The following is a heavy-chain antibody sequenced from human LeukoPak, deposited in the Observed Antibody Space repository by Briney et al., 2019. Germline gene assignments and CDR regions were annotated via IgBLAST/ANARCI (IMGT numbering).Heavy chain of an antibody. J-gene: IGHJ4*02. V-gene: IGHV3-43*01. D-gene: IGHD3-10*02. Sequence: GGSLRLSCATSGFNFDRYTIHWVRQAPGKGLEWVSLAGWAGGTTFYPDSVRGRFTISRDSGRKSVYLQMNSLTTDDTAFYFCAKELDTMFFDYWGQGALVTVSS. CDR1: GFNFDRYT. CDR2: AGWAGGTT. CDR3: AKELDTMFFDY.